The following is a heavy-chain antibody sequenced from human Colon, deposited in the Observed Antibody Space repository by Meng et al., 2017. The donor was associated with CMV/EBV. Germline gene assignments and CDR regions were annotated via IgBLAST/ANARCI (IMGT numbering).Heavy chain of an antibody. CDR3: ATDLDAYDGNGFAYSYAMDV. CDR1: GGTFLSYG. J-gene: IGHJ6*02. V-gene: IGHV1-69*06. Sequence: SVKVSCKASGGTFLSYGYSWVRQAPGQGLEWMGGIIPVIGTANYAQKFQGRVTITADRSTSTAYLELSGLRSEDTAVYYCATDLDAYDGNGFAYSYAMDVWGQGSLVTVSS. D-gene: IGHD3-22*01. CDR2: IIPVIGTA.